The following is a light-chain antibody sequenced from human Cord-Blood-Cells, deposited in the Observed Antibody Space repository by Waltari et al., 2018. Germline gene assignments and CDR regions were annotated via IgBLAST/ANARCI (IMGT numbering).Light chain of an antibody. CDR1: SGHSSYA. CDR3: QTWGTGYWV. J-gene: IGLJ3*02. Sequence: QLVLTQSPSASASLGASVKLTCTLSSGHSSYAIAWHQQQQEKGPRYLMKLNSDGSHSKGDGIPDRFSGSSSGAERYLTISSLQSEDEADYYCQTWGTGYWVFGGGTKLTVL. V-gene: IGLV4-69*01. CDR2: LNSDGSH.